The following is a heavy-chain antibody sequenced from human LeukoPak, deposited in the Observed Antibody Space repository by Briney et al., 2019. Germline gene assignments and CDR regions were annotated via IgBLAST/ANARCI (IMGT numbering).Heavy chain of an antibody. J-gene: IGHJ4*02. Sequence: GASVKVSCKASGYTFTSYAMHWVRQAPGQGLEWMGWINPNSGGTNYAQKFQGRVTMTRDTSISTAYMELSRLRSDDTAVYYCARERFQGSGWYGDFDYWGQGTLVTVSS. CDR1: GYTFTSYA. D-gene: IGHD6-19*01. V-gene: IGHV1-2*02. CDR2: INPNSGGT. CDR3: ARERFQGSGWYGDFDY.